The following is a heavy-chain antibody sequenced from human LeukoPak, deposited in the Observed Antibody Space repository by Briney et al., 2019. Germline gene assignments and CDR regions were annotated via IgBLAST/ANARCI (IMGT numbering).Heavy chain of an antibody. J-gene: IGHJ3*02. V-gene: IGHV1-8*01. CDR1: GYTFTSYD. D-gene: IGHD2-2*01. CDR3: ARYCSSTSCYLGAFDI. Sequence: GASVKVSCKASGYTFTSYDINWVRQATGQGLEWMGWMNPNSGNTGYAQKFQGRVTMIRNTSISTAYMELSSLRSEDTAVYYCARYCSSTSCYLGAFDIWGQGTMVTVSS. CDR2: MNPNSGNT.